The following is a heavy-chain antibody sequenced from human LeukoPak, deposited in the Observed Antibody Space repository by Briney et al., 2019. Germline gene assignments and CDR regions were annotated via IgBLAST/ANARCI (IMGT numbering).Heavy chain of an antibody. J-gene: IGHJ3*02. V-gene: IGHV1-46*01. Sequence: GASVKVSCKASGYTFTGYYMHWVRQAPGQGLEWMGIINPSGGSTSYAQKFQGRVTMTRDMSTSTVYMELSSLRSEDTAVYYCARADFMATIPAPATANDAFDIWGQGTMVTVSS. CDR2: INPSGGST. D-gene: IGHD5-24*01. CDR3: ARADFMATIPAPATANDAFDI. CDR1: GYTFTGYY.